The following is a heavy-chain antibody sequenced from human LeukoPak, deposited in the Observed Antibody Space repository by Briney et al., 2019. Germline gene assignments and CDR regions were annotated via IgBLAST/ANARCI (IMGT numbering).Heavy chain of an antibody. CDR2: IYTSGST. J-gene: IGHJ6*03. Sequence: PSQTLSLTCTVSGDSISSGRYYWSWIRQPAGKGLEWIGRIYTSGSTNYNPSLKSRVTISVDTSKNQFSLKLSSVTAADTAVYYCARGGLYYYYYYMDVWGKGTTVTVSS. V-gene: IGHV4-61*02. CDR3: ARGGLYYYYYYMDV. CDR1: GDSISSGRYY.